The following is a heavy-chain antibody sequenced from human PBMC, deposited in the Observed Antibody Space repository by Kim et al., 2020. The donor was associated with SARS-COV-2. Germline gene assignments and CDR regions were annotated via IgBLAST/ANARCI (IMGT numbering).Heavy chain of an antibody. Sequence: SETLSLTCAVYGGSFSGYYWSWIRQPPGKGLEWIREINHSGSTNYNPSLKSRVTISVDTSKNQFSLKLSSVTAADTAVYYCARGVGRWLRRYFDYWGQGT. CDR2: INHSGST. CDR3: ARGVGRWLRRYFDY. CDR1: GGSFSGYY. D-gene: IGHD5-12*01. J-gene: IGHJ4*02. V-gene: IGHV4-34*01.